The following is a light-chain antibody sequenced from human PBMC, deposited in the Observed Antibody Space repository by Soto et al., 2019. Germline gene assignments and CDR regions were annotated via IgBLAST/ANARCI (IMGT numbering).Light chain of an antibody. CDR2: GAS. CDR3: QQYNTWPAEIT. V-gene: IGKV3D-15*01. Sequence: DTVMTQSPATLSLSPGESATLSCRASQSVRTKVAWYQQTPGKAPRLLIYGASSRATGIPARFSGSGSGTEFTLNISSLQSEDSAVYYCQQYNTWPAEITFGQGTRLEIK. CDR1: QSVRTK. J-gene: IGKJ5*01.